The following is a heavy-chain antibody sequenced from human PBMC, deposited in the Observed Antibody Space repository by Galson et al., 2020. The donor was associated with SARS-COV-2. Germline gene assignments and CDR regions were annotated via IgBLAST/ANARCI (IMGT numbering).Heavy chain of an antibody. CDR2: IDWDDDE. J-gene: IGHJ4*02. D-gene: IGHD6-19*01. CDR3: ARIDSSGCRGNY. V-gene: IGHV2-70*11. Sequence: ESGPTLVKPTQTLTLTCTFSGFSLSTSGMCVSWIRQPPGKALEWLARIDWDDDEYYSTSLKTRLTISKDTSKNQVVLTMTNMDPVDTATYYCARIDSSGCRGNYWGQGTLVTCSS. CDR1: GFSLSTSGMC.